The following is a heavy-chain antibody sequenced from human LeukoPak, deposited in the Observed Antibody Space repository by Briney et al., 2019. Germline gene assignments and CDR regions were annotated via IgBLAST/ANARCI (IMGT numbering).Heavy chain of an antibody. CDR1: GYTFTSYG. CDR2: ISIYNGNT. Sequence: ASVKVSCKASGYTFTSYGISWVRQAPGQGLEWMGWISIYNGNTDYAQKLRGRVTMTTDTSTSTAYLELRGLRSDDTAVYCCARITYDFWSGYYMPDDPWGQGTLVTVSS. V-gene: IGHV1-18*01. J-gene: IGHJ5*02. D-gene: IGHD3-3*01. CDR3: ARITYDFWSGYYMPDDP.